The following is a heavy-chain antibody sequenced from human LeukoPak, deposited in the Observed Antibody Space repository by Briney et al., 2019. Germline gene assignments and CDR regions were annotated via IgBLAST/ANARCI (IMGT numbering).Heavy chain of an antibody. Sequence: SETLSLTCTVSGGSISSSSYYWGWIRQPPGKGLEWVGSIYYSGSTYYNPSLKSRVTISVYTSKNQLSLKLSSVTAADTAVYYCARLQHLYYGSGSYYFDYWGQGTLVTVSS. D-gene: IGHD3-10*01. V-gene: IGHV4-39*01. CDR2: IYYSGST. CDR3: ARLQHLYYGSGSYYFDY. CDR1: GGSISSSSYY. J-gene: IGHJ4*02.